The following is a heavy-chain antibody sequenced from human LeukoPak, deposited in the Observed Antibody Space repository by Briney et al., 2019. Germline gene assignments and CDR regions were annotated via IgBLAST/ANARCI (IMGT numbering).Heavy chain of an antibody. D-gene: IGHD6-19*01. CDR2: ISYDGSNK. CDR1: GFTFSSYA. Sequence: GGSLRLSCAASGFTFSSYAMHWVRQAPGKGLEWVAVISYDGSNKYYADSVKGRFTISRDNSKNTLYLQMNSLRAEDTPVYYCARSIAVADHFDYWGQGTLVTVS. CDR3: ARSIAVADHFDY. J-gene: IGHJ4*02. V-gene: IGHV3-30*04.